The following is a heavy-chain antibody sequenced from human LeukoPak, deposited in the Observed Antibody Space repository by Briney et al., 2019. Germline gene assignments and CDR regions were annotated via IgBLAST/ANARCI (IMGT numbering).Heavy chain of an antibody. Sequence: PGGSLRLSCAASGFTFNNYAMSWVRQAPGKGLEWVSTISGGGASTYYADSVKGRFTISRGNSKNTLYLQMNSLRAEDTAVYYCAKDTRSTYDDRRFDYWGQGTLVTVSS. J-gene: IGHJ4*02. CDR3: AKDTRSTYDDRRFDY. CDR1: GFTFNNYA. D-gene: IGHD3-16*01. CDR2: ISGGGAST. V-gene: IGHV3-23*01.